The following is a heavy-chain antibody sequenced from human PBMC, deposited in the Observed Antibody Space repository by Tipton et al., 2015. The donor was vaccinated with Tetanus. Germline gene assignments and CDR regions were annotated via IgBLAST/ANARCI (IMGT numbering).Heavy chain of an antibody. CDR1: GGSISSGGYY. V-gene: IGHV4-31*03. D-gene: IGHD4-17*01. CDR2: IYYSGST. J-gene: IGHJ4*02. CDR3: ARERDDYGDYEGDY. Sequence: TLSLTCTVSGGSISSGGYYWSWIRQHPGKGLEWIGYIYYSGSTYYNPSLKSRVTISVDTSKNQFSLKLSSVTAADTAVYYCARERDDYGDYEGDYWGQGTLVTVSS.